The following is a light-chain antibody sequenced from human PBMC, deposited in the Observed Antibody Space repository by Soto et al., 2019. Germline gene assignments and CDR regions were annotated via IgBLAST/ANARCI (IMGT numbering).Light chain of an antibody. Sequence: DIQMTQSPSSLSASVGDRVTISCRASQNISIYLNWYQQKPGKAPKLLIYAASSLQSGVPSRFSADGSGTDFTLTISSLQPEDFATYCCQQSSSTPPFTFGPGTKVDI. J-gene: IGKJ3*01. CDR2: AAS. CDR3: QQSSSTPPFT. CDR1: QNISIY. V-gene: IGKV1-39*01.